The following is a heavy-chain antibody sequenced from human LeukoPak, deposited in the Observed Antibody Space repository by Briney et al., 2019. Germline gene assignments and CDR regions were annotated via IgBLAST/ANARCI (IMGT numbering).Heavy chain of an antibody. CDR1: GGSISSGGYY. D-gene: IGHD4-11*01. CDR2: IYYSGST. J-gene: IGHJ6*02. CDR3: ARSMAVDYNGPFYYYYGMDV. Sequence: PSETLSLTCTVSGGSISSGGYYWSWIRQHPGKGLEWIGYIYYSGSTYYNPSLKSRVTISVDTSKNQFSLKLSSVTAADTAVYYCARSMAVDYNGPFYYYYGMDVWGQGTTVTVSS. V-gene: IGHV4-31*03.